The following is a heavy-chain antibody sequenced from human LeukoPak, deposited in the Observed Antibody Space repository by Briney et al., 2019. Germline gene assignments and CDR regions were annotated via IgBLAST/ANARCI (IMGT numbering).Heavy chain of an antibody. V-gene: IGHV1-46*01. Sequence: GASVKVSCKASGYTFTSYDINWVRQATGQGLEWMGIINPSGGSTSYAQKFQGRVTMTRDMSTSTVYMELSSLRSEDTAVYYCARGQQLVPENWFDPWGQGTLVTVSS. CDR3: ARGQQLVPENWFDP. D-gene: IGHD6-13*01. CDR2: INPSGGST. CDR1: GYTFTSYD. J-gene: IGHJ5*02.